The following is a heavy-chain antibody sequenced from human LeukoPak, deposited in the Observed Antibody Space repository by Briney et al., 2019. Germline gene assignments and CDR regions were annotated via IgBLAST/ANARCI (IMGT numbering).Heavy chain of an antibody. Sequence: KPSETLSLTCAVYGGSFSGYYWSWIRQPPGKGLEWIGEINHSGSTNYNPSLKSRVTISVDTSKNQFSLKLGSVTAADTAVYYCARRTYYDFWSGSWGQGTLVTVSS. V-gene: IGHV4-34*01. D-gene: IGHD3-3*01. CDR3: ARRTYYDFWSGS. CDR2: INHSGST. CDR1: GGSFSGYY. J-gene: IGHJ5*02.